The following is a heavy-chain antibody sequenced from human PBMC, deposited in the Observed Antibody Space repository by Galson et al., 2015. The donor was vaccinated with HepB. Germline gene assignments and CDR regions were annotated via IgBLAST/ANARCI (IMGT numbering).Heavy chain of an antibody. CDR2: IRYDGSNK. J-gene: IGHJ3*02. CDR3: AKESIVGATMYVSAFDI. CDR1: GFPFSSYG. V-gene: IGHV3-30*02. Sequence: LRLSCAASGFPFSSYGMHWVRQAPGKGLEWVAFIRYDGSNKYYADSVEGRFTISRDNSKNTLYLQMNSLRAEDTAVYYCAKESIVGATMYVSAFDIWGQGTMVTVSS. D-gene: IGHD1-26*01.